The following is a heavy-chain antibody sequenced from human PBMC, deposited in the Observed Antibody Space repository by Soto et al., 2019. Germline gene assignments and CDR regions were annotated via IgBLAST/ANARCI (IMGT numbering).Heavy chain of an antibody. Sequence: SETLSLTCTVSGSSFSSYFWSWIRQPPGRGLEWIGHFYYSGSTYYNPSLKSRVTISVDTSKNQFSLKLSSVTAADTAVYYCARHSPPMYDILTGTTLDPYYGMDVWGQGTTVTVSS. CDR3: ARHSPPMYDILTGTTLDPYYGMDV. V-gene: IGHV4-59*08. D-gene: IGHD3-9*01. CDR1: GSSFSSYF. J-gene: IGHJ6*02. CDR2: FYYSGST.